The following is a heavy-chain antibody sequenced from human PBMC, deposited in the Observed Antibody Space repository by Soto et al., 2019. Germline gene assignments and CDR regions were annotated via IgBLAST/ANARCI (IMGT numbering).Heavy chain of an antibody. V-gene: IGHV3-23*01. Sequence: EVQLLESGGGLVQPGGSLKLSCVASGFSFNNYAMSWVRQAPGKGLEWVSAISGSGDNTYYADSVKGRFTISRDKSKNTLYLQMNSLRVEDTAVYYCAKECSSTSCGFFDPWGQGTLVTVSS. D-gene: IGHD2-2*01. J-gene: IGHJ5*02. CDR2: ISGSGDNT. CDR1: GFSFNNYA. CDR3: AKECSSTSCGFFDP.